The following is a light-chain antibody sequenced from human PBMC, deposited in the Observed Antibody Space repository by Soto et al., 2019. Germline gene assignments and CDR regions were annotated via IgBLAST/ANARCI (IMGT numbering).Light chain of an antibody. CDR1: SSDVGGYNY. CDR3: SSYTSSSTLYV. J-gene: IGLJ1*01. V-gene: IGLV2-14*01. CDR2: DVS. Sequence: QSALTQPASLSGSPGQSITISCTGTSSDVGGYNYVSWYQQHPGKAPELMIYDVSNRPSGVSNRFSGSKSGNTASLTISGLQAEDEADYYCSSYTSSSTLYVFGTGTKVTVL.